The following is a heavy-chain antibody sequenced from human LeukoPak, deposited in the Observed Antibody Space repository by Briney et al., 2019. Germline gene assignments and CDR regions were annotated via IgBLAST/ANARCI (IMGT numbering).Heavy chain of an antibody. Sequence: GGSLRLSCAASGFTFSSYAMHWVRQAPGKGLEWVAVISYDGSNKYYADSVKGRFTISRDNSKNTLYPQMNSLRAEDTAVYYCARDCSSTSCYGWFAFDIWGQGTMVTVSS. V-gene: IGHV3-30*01. J-gene: IGHJ3*02. CDR2: ISYDGSNK. CDR1: GFTFSSYA. CDR3: ARDCSSTSCYGWFAFDI. D-gene: IGHD2-2*01.